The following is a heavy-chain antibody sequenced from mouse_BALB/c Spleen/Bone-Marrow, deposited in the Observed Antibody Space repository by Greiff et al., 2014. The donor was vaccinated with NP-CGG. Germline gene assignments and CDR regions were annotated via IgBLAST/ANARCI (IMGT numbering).Heavy chain of an antibody. CDR1: GFTFSDYY. D-gene: IGHD2-1*01. CDR2: ISDGGSYT. Sequence: EVKLMESWGGLVKPGGSLKLSCAASGFTFSDYYMYWVRQTPEKRLEWVATISDGGSYTYYPDSVKGRFTISRDNAKNNLYLQMSSLKSEDTAMYYCARDGNYAYWGQGTLVTVSA. J-gene: IGHJ3*01. CDR3: ARDGNYAY. V-gene: IGHV5-4*02.